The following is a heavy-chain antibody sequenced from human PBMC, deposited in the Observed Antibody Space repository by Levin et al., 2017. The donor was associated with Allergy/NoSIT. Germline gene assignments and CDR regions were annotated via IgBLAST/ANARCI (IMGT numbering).Heavy chain of an antibody. J-gene: IGHJ4*02. CDR3: AKDGAGTYYGIDY. V-gene: IGHV3-23*01. D-gene: IGHD1-26*01. CDR1: GFTFNNYA. Sequence: GGSLRLSCTASGFTFNNYAMSWVRQAPGKGLEWVSAISTAGSNTYYSDSVKGRFTISRDNSKNTLYLHMNSLRAEDTAVYYCAKDGAGTYYGIDYWGQGSLVTVSS. CDR2: ISTAGSNT.